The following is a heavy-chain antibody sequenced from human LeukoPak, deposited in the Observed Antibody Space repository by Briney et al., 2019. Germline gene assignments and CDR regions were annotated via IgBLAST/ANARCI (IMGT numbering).Heavy chain of an antibody. CDR3: ARESSDSSGVFDY. V-gene: IGHV3-53*01. D-gene: IGHD6-19*01. J-gene: IGHJ4*02. Sequence: GGSLRLSCAASGFTVSSNYMSWVRQAPGKGLEWVSVIYSGGSTYYADSVKGRFTISRDNSKNTLYLQMNSLRAEDTAVYYCARESSDSSGVFDYWGQGTLVTVSS. CDR2: IYSGGST. CDR1: GFTVSSNY.